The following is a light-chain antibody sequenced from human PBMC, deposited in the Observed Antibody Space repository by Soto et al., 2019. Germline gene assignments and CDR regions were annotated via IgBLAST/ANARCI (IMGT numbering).Light chain of an antibody. Sequence: QSALTQPASVSGSPGQSITISCTGTSSDVGGFNLVSWYQQHPGKDPKLIIYEATKRPSGVSNRFSGSKSGNTASMTISGLQAEDEAHYFCCSYARSSTVVFGGGTKLTVL. V-gene: IGLV2-23*02. J-gene: IGLJ2*01. CDR2: EAT. CDR1: SSDVGGFNL. CDR3: CSYARSSTVV.